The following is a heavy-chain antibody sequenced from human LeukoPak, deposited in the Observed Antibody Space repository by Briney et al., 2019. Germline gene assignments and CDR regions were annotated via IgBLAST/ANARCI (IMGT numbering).Heavy chain of an antibody. Sequence: GGSLRLSCAASGFIFSNYEMNWVRQAPGKGLEWISYINVGGTPIYYADSVKGRFTISRDNAKNSLYLQMNSLRAEDTAVYYCARADRLGAALLASFDYWGQGTLVTVSS. V-gene: IGHV3-48*03. J-gene: IGHJ4*02. D-gene: IGHD3-16*01. CDR2: INVGGTPI. CDR1: GFIFSNYE. CDR3: ARADRLGAALLASFDY.